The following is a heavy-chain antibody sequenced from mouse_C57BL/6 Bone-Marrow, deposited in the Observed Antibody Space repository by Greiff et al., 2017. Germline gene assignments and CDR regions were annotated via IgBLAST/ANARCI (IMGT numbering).Heavy chain of an antibody. CDR3: ARKTTVVAHWCFDV. Sequence: VQLQQPGAELVKPGASVKLSCKASGYTFTSYWMHWVKQRPGQGLEWIGMIHPNSGSTNYNEKFKSKATLTVDKSSSTAYMQLSSLTSEDSAVYYCARKTTVVAHWCFDVWGTGTTGTVSS. V-gene: IGHV1-64*01. CDR2: IHPNSGST. J-gene: IGHJ1*03. D-gene: IGHD1-1*01. CDR1: GYTFTSYW.